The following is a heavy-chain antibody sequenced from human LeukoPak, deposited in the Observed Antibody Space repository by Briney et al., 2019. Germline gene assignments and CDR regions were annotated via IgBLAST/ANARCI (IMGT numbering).Heavy chain of an antibody. D-gene: IGHD6-19*01. CDR1: GYTFTSYG. J-gene: IGHJ4*02. V-gene: IGHV1-2*02. CDR3: ARDRSSGWYRRRLFDY. Sequence: WASVKVSCKASGYTFTSYGISWVRQAPGQGLEWMGWINPNSGGTNYAQKFQGRVTMTRDTSISTAYMELSRLRSDDTAVYYCARDRSSGWYRRRLFDYWGQGTLVTVSS. CDR2: INPNSGGT.